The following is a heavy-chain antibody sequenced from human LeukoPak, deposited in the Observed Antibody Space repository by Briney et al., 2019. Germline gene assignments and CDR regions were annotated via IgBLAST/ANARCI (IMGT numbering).Heavy chain of an antibody. CDR3: ATGGRSGVALEQ. CDR1: GFIASSNY. Sequence: AGSLRLSCVVSGFIASSNYMSWVRQAPGKGLEWMSLIYSGGSTYYADSVMGRFTISRDSSKTTLFLQMNSLRAKDTAVYYCATGGRSGVALEQWGQGSLVTVS. D-gene: IGHD3-3*01. V-gene: IGHV3-53*01. J-gene: IGHJ4*02. CDR2: IYSGGST.